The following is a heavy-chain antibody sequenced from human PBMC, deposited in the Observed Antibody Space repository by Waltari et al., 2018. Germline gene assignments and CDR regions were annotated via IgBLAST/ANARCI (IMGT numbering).Heavy chain of an antibody. J-gene: IGHJ4*02. D-gene: IGHD3-16*01. CDR3: ARLGGLRGY. V-gene: IGHV4-34*01. Sequence: QVQLQQWGAGLLKPSETLSLTCAVHGGSFSVYYWSWIRQPPGKGLEWIGELNHRGSTNYNPSLKSRVTISVDTSKNQFSLKLSSVTAADTAVYYCARLGGLRGYWGQGTLVTVSS. CDR1: GGSFSVYY. CDR2: LNHRGST.